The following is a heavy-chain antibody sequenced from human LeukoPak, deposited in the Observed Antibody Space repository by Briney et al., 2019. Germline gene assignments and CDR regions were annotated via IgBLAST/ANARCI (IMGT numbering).Heavy chain of an antibody. CDR3: AREGGSTSAYNWFDP. V-gene: IGHV4-39*07. D-gene: IGHD2-2*01. J-gene: IGHJ5*02. CDR1: GGSISSSSYY. CDR2: IYYSGST. Sequence: PSETLSLTFTVSGGSISSSSYYWGWIRRPPGKGLEWIGSIYYSGSTYYNPSLKSRVTISVDTSKNQFSLKLSSVTAADTAVYYCAREGGSTSAYNWFDPWGQGTLVTVSS.